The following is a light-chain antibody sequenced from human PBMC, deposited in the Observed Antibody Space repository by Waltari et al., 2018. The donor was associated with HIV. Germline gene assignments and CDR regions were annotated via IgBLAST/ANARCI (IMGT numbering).Light chain of an antibody. V-gene: IGKV4-1*01. CDR2: WTS. Sequence: DIVMTQSPDSLAVSLGERATINCKSSQSLLYSSNNKNSLAWYQQKPGQPPTLLIYWTSTRNSGVPDRFSGSGSGTDFTLTSSSLQAEDVAVYYCQQYYSTPYTFGQGTKLGIK. CDR1: QSLLYSSNNKNS. J-gene: IGKJ2*01. CDR3: QQYYSTPYT.